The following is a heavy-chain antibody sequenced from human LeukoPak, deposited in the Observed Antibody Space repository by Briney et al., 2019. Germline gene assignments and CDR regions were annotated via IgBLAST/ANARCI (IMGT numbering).Heavy chain of an antibody. V-gene: IGHV3-48*04. CDR3: ARVSILIVPYYAFDI. J-gene: IGHJ3*02. CDR2: ISSSSSTI. D-gene: IGHD2/OR15-2a*01. CDR1: GFTFSSYS. Sequence: GGSLRLSCAASGFTFSSYSMNWVRQAPGKGLEWVSYISSSSSTIYYADSVKGRFTISRDNAKNSLYLQMNSLRAEDTAVYYCARVSILIVPYYAFDIWGQGTMVTVSS.